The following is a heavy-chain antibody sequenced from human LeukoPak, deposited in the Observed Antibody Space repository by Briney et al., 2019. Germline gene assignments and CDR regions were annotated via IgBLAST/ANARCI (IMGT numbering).Heavy chain of an antibody. CDR2: IYYRGST. D-gene: IGHD2-15*01. J-gene: IGHJ6*03. CDR1: GGSISSSNYY. Sequence: SETLSLTCTVSGGSISSSNYYWGWIRQPPGKGLEWIGCIYYRGSTYYNPSLMSRVTIFVDTSKNQFSLKLSSVTAADTAVYYCARHGYCSGGSCYSWGYYYYMDVWGKGTTVTISS. V-gene: IGHV4-39*01. CDR3: ARHGYCSGGSCYSWGYYYYMDV.